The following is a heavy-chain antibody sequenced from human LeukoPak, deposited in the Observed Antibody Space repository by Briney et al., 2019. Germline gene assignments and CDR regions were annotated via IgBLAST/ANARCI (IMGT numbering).Heavy chain of an antibody. CDR1: GFTFSDYW. J-gene: IGHJ6*02. Sequence: GGSLRLSCTASGFTFSDYWMSWVRQAPGKGPEWVANIKQDGSDKYYVDSVKGRFTISRDNAKNALYLQVNSLRPEDTAVYYCAKGEFAWIQGSYGMNVWGQGTTVTVSS. CDR2: IKQDGSDK. CDR3: AKGEFAWIQGSYGMNV. V-gene: IGHV3-7*01. D-gene: IGHD5-18*01.